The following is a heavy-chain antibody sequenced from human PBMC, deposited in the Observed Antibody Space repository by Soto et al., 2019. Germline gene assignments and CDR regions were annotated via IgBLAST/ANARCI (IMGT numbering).Heavy chain of an antibody. J-gene: IGHJ4*02. CDR3: ARHFVAVVIKGWGY. D-gene: IGHD3-10*01. V-gene: IGHV4-39*01. CDR1: GGSIDRSTYY. CDR2: TYYNGNA. Sequence: SETLSLSCNVSGGSIDRSTYYWDCLRQPPGKGLEWIGTTYYNGNAYYNPSLKSRVSMSVDTSKNQFSLKLVSVTAADTAVYYCARHFVAVVIKGWGYWGQGTLVTVS.